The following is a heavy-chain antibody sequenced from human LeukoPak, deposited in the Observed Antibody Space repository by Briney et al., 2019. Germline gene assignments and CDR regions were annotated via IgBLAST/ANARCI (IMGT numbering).Heavy chain of an antibody. V-gene: IGHV3-48*03. Sequence: PGGALRLSCAASGFTFSSYEMKWVRQAPGKGLEWVSDISSSSSIMYYADSVKGRFTISRDNAKNSLYLQMNSLRAEDTGVYYCARGDGSFWSGYHFDNWGQGTLVTVSS. J-gene: IGHJ4*02. CDR1: GFTFSSYE. D-gene: IGHD3-3*01. CDR3: ARGDGSFWSGYHFDN. CDR2: ISSSSSIM.